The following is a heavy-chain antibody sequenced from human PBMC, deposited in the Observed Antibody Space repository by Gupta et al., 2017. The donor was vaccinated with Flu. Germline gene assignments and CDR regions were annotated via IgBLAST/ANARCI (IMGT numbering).Heavy chain of an antibody. CDR3: ASSRVDIYFDS. CDR1: ISSRGYD. V-gene: IGHV4-31*02. J-gene: IGHJ4*02. CDR2: ILHSGST. Sequence: ISSRGYDWSWIRQHPGKGLEWIGYILHSGSTYSNPSLKSRLTMAADTSKNQFSLRLSSVTAADTAVYYCASSRVDIYFDSWGQGTLVTVSS. D-gene: IGHD3-10*01.